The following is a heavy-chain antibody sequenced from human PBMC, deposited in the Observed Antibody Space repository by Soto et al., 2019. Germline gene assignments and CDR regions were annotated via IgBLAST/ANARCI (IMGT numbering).Heavy chain of an antibody. Sequence: QVQLVQSGAEVKKPGSSVKVSCKASGGTFSSYAISWVRQAPGQGLEWMGGIIPIFGTANYAQKFQGSVTITAVESTSTANRERSSLRSDDTAVYYCDTAPMIVRPVGGLDVWGQGTTVTVSS. CDR3: DTAPMIVRPVGGLDV. J-gene: IGHJ6*02. V-gene: IGHV1-69*01. D-gene: IGHD3-22*01. CDR2: IIPIFGTA. CDR1: GGTFSSYA.